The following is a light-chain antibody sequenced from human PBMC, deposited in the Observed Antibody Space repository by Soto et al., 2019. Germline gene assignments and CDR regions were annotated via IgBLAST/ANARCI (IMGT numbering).Light chain of an antibody. V-gene: IGKV1-33*01. J-gene: IGKJ4*01. CDR2: DAT. CDR3: QQYDNFPS. Sequence: DIQMTQSPSSLSAAVGDRVSITCQASQDISTYLNWYQQRPGKAPQLLIYDATNLEKGVPSRFSGSGSGTHFTFTIRSLQPEDLAIYYCQQYDNFPSFGGGTKVEIK. CDR1: QDISTY.